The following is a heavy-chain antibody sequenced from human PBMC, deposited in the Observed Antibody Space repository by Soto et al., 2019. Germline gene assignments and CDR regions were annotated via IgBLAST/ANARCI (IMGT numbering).Heavy chain of an antibody. CDR1: GGSISSSSYY. CDR2: IYYSGST. V-gene: IGHV4-39*01. Sequence: PSETLSLTCTVSGGSISSSSYYWGWIRQPPGKGLEWIGSIYYSGSTYYNPSLKSRVTISVDTSKNQFSLKLSSVTAADTAVYYCARRCGRTFDYRGQGTLVTVSS. CDR3: ARRCGRTFDY. D-gene: IGHD2-15*01. J-gene: IGHJ4*02.